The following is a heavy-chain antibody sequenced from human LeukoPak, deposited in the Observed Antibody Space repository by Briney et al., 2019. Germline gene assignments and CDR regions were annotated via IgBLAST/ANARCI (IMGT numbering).Heavy chain of an antibody. Sequence: SETLSLTCTVSGGSVSSYYWSWIRQPAGKGLEWIGRFYTSGSTDYNPSPKSRVTMSVDTSKNQISLKLSSMTAADTAVYYCAREFQSYCTNGLCHYFDYWGQGTLVTVSS. CDR1: GGSVSSYY. J-gene: IGHJ4*02. V-gene: IGHV4-4*07. D-gene: IGHD2-8*01. CDR3: AREFQSYCTNGLCHYFDY. CDR2: FYTSGST.